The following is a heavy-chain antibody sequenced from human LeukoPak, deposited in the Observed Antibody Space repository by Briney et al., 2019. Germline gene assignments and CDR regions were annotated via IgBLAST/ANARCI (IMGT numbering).Heavy chain of an antibody. CDR3: ARRRDSSGYHFDY. Sequence: GGSLRLSCAASGFTFSSYEMNWVRQAPGKGLEWFSYISSSGSTKYYAASVKGRFTLSRDNAKNSLYLQMNSLRAEDTAVYCCARRRDSSGYHFDYWGQGVLVTVSS. CDR1: GFTFSSYE. V-gene: IGHV3-48*03. D-gene: IGHD3-22*01. CDR2: ISSSGSTK. J-gene: IGHJ4*02.